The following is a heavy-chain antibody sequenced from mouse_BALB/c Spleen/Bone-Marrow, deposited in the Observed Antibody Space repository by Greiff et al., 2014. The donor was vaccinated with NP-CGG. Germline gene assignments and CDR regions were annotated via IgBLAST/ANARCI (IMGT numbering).Heavy chain of an antibody. CDR2: FYPGSGSI. D-gene: IGHD2-12*01. J-gene: IGHJ4*01. CDR3: ARHEDLDIRRRLSAMDY. V-gene: IGHV1-62-2*01. CDR1: GYTFTDYI. Sequence: VKLVESGAELVKPGTSVNLSCKASGYTFTDYIIHWVKQRSGQGLEWIGWFYPGSGSIKYNEEFKDKATLTADKSSNTVYMELSRLTSEDSAVYFCARHEDLDIRRRLSAMDYWGQGTSVTVSS.